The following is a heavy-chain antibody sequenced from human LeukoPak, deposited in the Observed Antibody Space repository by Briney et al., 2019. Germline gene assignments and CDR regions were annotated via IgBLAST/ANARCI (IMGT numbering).Heavy chain of an antibody. Sequence: GGSLRLSCAASGFTFSSYGMHWVRQAPGKGLEWVAFIRYDGSNKYYADSVKGRFTISRDNSKNTLYLQMNSLRAEDTAVYYCAKGIESSWYGYYYMDVWGKGTTVTISS. D-gene: IGHD6-13*01. CDR3: AKGIESSWYGYYYMDV. V-gene: IGHV3-30*02. CDR2: IRYDGSNK. J-gene: IGHJ6*03. CDR1: GFTFSSYG.